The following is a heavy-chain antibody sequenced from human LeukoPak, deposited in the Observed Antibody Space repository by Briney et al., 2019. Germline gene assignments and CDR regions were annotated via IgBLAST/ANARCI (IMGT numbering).Heavy chain of an antibody. Sequence: PGGSLRLSCAASGFTFSDYYMSWIRQAPGKGLEWVSYISSSGSTIYYADSVKGRFTISRDNAKNSLYLQMNSLRAEDTAVYYCARMGYCSGGSCYEWSPYYYGMDVWGQGTTVTVSS. CDR2: ISSSGSTI. V-gene: IGHV3-11*04. D-gene: IGHD2-15*01. CDR1: GFTFSDYY. CDR3: ARMGYCSGGSCYEWSPYYYGMDV. J-gene: IGHJ6*02.